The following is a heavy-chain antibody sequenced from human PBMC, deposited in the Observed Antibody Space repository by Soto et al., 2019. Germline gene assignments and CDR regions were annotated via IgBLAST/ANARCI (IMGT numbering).Heavy chain of an antibody. CDR3: AGRVYMDV. CDR2: INHSGST. D-gene: IGHD1-26*01. CDR1: GGSFSGDY. V-gene: IGHV4-34*01. J-gene: IGHJ6*03. Sequence: LEALSLTCAVYGGSFSGDYWSWIRQPPGKGLEWIGEINHSGSTNYNPSLKSRVSISVDTSKNQFSLKLSSVTAADTAVYYCAGRVYMDVWGKGTTVTVSS.